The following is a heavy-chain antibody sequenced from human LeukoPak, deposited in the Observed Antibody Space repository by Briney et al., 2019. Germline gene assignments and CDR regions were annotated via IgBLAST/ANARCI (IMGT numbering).Heavy chain of an antibody. CDR3: ARVTTQKGGSSPNY. CDR1: GYTSTSYD. V-gene: IGHV1-8*03. CDR2: MNPNSGNT. D-gene: IGHD6-6*01. Sequence: ASVKVSCKASGYTSTSYDINWVRQATGQGLEWMGWMNPNSGNTGYAQKFQGRVTITRNTSISTAYMELSSLRSEDTAVYYCARVTTQKGGSSPNYWGQGTLVTVSS. J-gene: IGHJ4*02.